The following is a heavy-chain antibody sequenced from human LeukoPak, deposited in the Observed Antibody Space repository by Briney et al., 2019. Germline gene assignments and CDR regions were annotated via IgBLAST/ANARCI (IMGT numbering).Heavy chain of an antibody. J-gene: IGHJ5*02. D-gene: IGHD1-1*01. CDR3: ARGYGDP. CDR2: INPISCCT. CDR1: GYTFTGYC. Sequence: SVTVSCLPSGYTFTGYCMQLGRHPPGPGLECVVWINPISCCTNHAQKFQGRVTMTRDTSISTAYMELSRLRSDDTAVYYCARGYGDPWGQGTLVTVSS. V-gene: IGHV1-2*02.